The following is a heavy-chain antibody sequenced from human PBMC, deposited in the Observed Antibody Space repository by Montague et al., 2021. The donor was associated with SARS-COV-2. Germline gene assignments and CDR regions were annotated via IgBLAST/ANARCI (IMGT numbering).Heavy chain of an antibody. CDR3: VRGAAAGPLDS. D-gene: IGHD6-13*01. CDR1: GFTFDDYG. CDR2: IKRKGDST. J-gene: IGHJ4*02. Sequence: SLRLSCAASGFTFDDYGMSWVRQGPGKGLEWVSGIKRKGDSTGYEGSVKGRFTISRDNAKNFLYLQMNSLRVEDTALYYCVRGAAAGPLDSWGQGTLVTVSS. V-gene: IGHV3-20*04.